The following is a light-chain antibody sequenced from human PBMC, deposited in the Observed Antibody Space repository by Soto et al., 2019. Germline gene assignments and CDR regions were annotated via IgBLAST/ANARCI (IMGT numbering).Light chain of an antibody. Sequence: EIVLTQSPATLSLSPGERATLSCRASQSVDNYLAWYQQKPGQAPRLLIYDASNRATGIPARFSGCGSGTDFSLTISSLESEDFAVYYCQQRRDWPPITFGGGTKVEIK. CDR1: QSVDNY. J-gene: IGKJ4*01. CDR2: DAS. CDR3: QQRRDWPPIT. V-gene: IGKV3-11*01.